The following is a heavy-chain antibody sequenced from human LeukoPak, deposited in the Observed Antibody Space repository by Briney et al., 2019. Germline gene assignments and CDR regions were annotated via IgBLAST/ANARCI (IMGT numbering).Heavy chain of an antibody. V-gene: IGHV1-24*01. CDR2: SHAEDGGP. Sequence: ASVSVSFTFSGHTLTQLSIHWVRQAPGNGGEWMGESHAEDGGPNLAQNFQDIIPMTEDTSIATAYLALTSLASDDTAVYFCAAVRTSPQDFYDDTASRNPFDYWGQGTLLTVSS. J-gene: IGHJ4*02. D-gene: IGHD5-18*01. CDR1: GHTLTQLS. CDR3: AAVRTSPQDFYDDTASRNPFDY.